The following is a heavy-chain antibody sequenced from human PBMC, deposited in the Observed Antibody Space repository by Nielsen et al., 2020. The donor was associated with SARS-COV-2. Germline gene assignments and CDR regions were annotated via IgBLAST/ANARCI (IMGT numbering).Heavy chain of an antibody. CDR3: AREKGSYGPAGYGMDV. CDR1: GYTFTGYY. CDR2: INPNSGGT. V-gene: IGHV1-2*02. J-gene: IGHJ6*02. Sequence: ASVKVSCKASGYTFTGYYMHWVRQAPGQGLEWMGWINPNSGGTNYAQKFQGRVTMTRDTSISTAYMELSRLRSDYTAVYYCAREKGSYGPAGYGMDVWGQGTTVTVSS. D-gene: IGHD3-16*01.